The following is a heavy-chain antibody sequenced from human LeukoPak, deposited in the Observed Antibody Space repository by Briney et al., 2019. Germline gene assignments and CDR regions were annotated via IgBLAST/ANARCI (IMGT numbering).Heavy chain of an antibody. Sequence: GGSLRLSGAASGFTFSSYWMSWVRQAPGKGLEWVSNIKQDGSEKYYVDSVKGRFTISRDNAKNSLYLQMNSLRAEDKAVYYCARISGSYFGIYYYYYMDVWGKGTTVTVSS. D-gene: IGHD1-26*01. J-gene: IGHJ6*03. V-gene: IGHV3-7*01. CDR1: GFTFSSYW. CDR3: ARISGSYFGIYYYYYMDV. CDR2: IKQDGSEK.